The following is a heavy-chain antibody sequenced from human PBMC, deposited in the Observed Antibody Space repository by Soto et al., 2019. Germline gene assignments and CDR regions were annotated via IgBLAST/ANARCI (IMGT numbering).Heavy chain of an antibody. CDR3: ARVWGYYYYYGMDV. D-gene: IGHD1-26*01. V-gene: IGHV3-43*01. J-gene: IGHJ6*02. CDR2: ISWDGGST. Sequence: GGSLRLSCAASGFTFDDYTMHWVRQAPGKGLEWVSLISWDGGSTYYADSVKGRFTISRDNSKNSLYLQMNSLRTEDTALYYCARVWGYYYYYGMDVWGQGTTVTVSS. CDR1: GFTFDDYT.